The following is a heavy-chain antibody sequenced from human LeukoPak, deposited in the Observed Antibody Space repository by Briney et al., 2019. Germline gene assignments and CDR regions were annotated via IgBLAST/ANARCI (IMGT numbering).Heavy chain of an antibody. CDR2: IGGDGDAT. J-gene: IGHJ6*02. V-gene: IGHV3-43*02. CDR1: GFTFGDYA. CDR3: ARDHPKGMDV. Sequence: GGSLRLSCGASGFTFGDYAMHWVRQAPGKGLEWVSLIGGDGDATYYTASVKGRFTISRANSKNKLYLQMHSLRAEDTAVYYCARDHPKGMDVWGQGTTVTVSS.